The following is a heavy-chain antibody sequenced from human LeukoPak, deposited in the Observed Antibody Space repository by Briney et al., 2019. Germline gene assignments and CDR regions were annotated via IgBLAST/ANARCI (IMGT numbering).Heavy chain of an antibody. J-gene: IGHJ5*02. V-gene: IGHV3-21*01. CDR3: ASSGAIAAAVHNWFDP. Sequence: GASLRLSCAASGFTFSSYAMSWVRQAPGKGLEWVSSISSSSSYIYYADSVKGRFTISRDNAKNSLYLQMNSLRAEDTAVYYCASSGAIAAAVHNWFDPWGQGTLVTVSS. CDR2: ISSSSSYI. D-gene: IGHD6-13*01. CDR1: GFTFSSYA.